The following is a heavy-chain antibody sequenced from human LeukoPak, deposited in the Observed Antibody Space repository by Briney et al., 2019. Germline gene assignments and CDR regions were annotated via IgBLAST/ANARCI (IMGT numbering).Heavy chain of an antibody. Sequence: ASVKVSCKASGYTFTGYYIHWVRQAPGQGLEWMGWINLNSGGTNYAQKFQDRVTMTRDTSISTAYMELSRLRSDDTAVYYCARDLTGYYVNFDYWGQGTLVTVSS. V-gene: IGHV1-2*02. J-gene: IGHJ4*02. CDR2: INLNSGGT. D-gene: IGHD3-9*01. CDR1: GYTFTGYY. CDR3: ARDLTGYYVNFDY.